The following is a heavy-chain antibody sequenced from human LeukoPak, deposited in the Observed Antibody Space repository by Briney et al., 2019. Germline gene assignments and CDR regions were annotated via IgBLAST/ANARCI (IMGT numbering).Heavy chain of an antibody. D-gene: IGHD1-1*01. J-gene: IGHJ6*03. CDR3: ARDKQLDWAHYYYCYMDV. V-gene: IGHV1-2*02. CDR1: GYTFTGYY. CDR2: INPNSGGT. Sequence: ASVKVSCKASGYTFTGYYMHWVRQAPGQGLEWMGWINPNSGGTNYAQKFQGRVTMTRDTSINTAYMELSWLRSDDTAVYYCARDKQLDWAHYYYCYMDVWGKGTTVTVSS.